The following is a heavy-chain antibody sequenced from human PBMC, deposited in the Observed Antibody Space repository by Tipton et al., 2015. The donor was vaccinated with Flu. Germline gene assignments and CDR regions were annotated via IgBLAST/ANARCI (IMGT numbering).Heavy chain of an antibody. Sequence: TLSLTCAVSGYSIRSSNYYWGWIRQPPGKGLEWIGNIFHSGNTYHNPSLRSRVTISIDTSKNHFSLKLSSVTAAYTAVYYCARRDYSNYVSEPKNWFDPWGQGALVTVSS. V-gene: IGHV4-38-2*01. CDR2: IFHSGNT. CDR3: ARRDYSNYVSEPKNWFDP. D-gene: IGHD4-11*01. CDR1: GYSIRSSNYY. J-gene: IGHJ5*02.